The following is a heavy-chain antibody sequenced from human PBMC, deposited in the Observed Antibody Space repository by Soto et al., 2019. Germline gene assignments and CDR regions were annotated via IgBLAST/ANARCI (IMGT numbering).Heavy chain of an antibody. CDR1: GFIFSDYS. V-gene: IGHV3-48*02. Sequence: SLRLSCPPSGFIFSDYSMNWVRQAPGKCLEWISYITTTSSTMYYADSVKGRFTISRDNAKNSLYLQMNSLRDEDTAVYYCARDSSGRQYYGMDVWGQGTTVTVSS. J-gene: IGHJ6*02. D-gene: IGHD3-22*01. CDR2: ITTTSSTM. CDR3: ARDSSGRQYYGMDV.